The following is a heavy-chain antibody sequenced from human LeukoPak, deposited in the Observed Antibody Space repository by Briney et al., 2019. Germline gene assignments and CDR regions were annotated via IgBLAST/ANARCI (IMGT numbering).Heavy chain of an antibody. Sequence: QTGGSLRLSCAASGFTFSSYAMSWVRQAPGKGLEWVSAISGSGGSTYYADSVKGRFTISRDNSKNTLYLQMNSLRAEDTAVYYCARDAFPTVTLLNWFDPWGQGTLVTVSS. D-gene: IGHD4-11*01. V-gene: IGHV3-23*01. CDR2: ISGSGGST. CDR1: GFTFSSYA. CDR3: ARDAFPTVTLLNWFDP. J-gene: IGHJ5*02.